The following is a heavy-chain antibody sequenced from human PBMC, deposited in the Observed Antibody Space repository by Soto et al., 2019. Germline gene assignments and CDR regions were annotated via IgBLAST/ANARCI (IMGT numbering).Heavy chain of an antibody. Sequence: GSLRLSCAASGFTFSDYAISWVRQAPGKGLEWVSAISSRGSSTYYAGSVKGRFTISRDNSKNTLYLQMNSLRAEDTAVYICARDRAYCGTDRYVGDFHHWGQGTLVTVSS. J-gene: IGHJ1*01. CDR3: ARDRAYCGTDRYVGDFHH. V-gene: IGHV3-23*01. CDR1: GFTFSDYA. D-gene: IGHD2-21*02. CDR2: ISSRGSST.